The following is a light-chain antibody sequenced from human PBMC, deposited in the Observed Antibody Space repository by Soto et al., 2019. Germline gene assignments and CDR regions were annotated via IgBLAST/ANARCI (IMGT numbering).Light chain of an antibody. CDR2: DVT. Sequence: QSVVTQPASVSGSPGQSITISCTGTSNDVGGYNYVSWFQQHPDKAPKLLIYDVTNRPSGVSNRFSGSKSGNTASLTISGLQAEDEADYYCSSFSSSSTLVFGGGTKVTVL. V-gene: IGLV2-14*03. CDR3: SSFSSSSTLV. CDR1: SNDVGGYNY. J-gene: IGLJ2*01.